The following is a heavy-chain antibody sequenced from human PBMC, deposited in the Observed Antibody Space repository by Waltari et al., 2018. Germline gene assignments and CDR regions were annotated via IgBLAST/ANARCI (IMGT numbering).Heavy chain of an antibody. D-gene: IGHD6-19*01. CDR1: GGSISSNY. V-gene: IGHV4-59*12. CDR3: ARKYSGCSGHFDY. Sequence: QVQLQESGPGLVKPSETLSLTCAVSGGSISSNYWSWIRQSPGKGLEWIGYIYGGRVSTTYNPSLKSRVSISIDTSKTQFSLKLSSVTAADTAVYYCARKYSGCSGHFDYWGQGVLVTVSS. J-gene: IGHJ4*02. CDR2: IYGGRVST.